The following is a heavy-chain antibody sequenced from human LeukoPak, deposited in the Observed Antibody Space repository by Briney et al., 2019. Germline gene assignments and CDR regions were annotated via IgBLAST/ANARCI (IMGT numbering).Heavy chain of an antibody. CDR2: IYHVGNT. J-gene: IGHJ4*02. CDR3: ASHTTTAFDY. V-gene: IGHV4-4*02. CDR1: SGSITSSNW. Sequence: SGTLSLTCAISSGSITSSNWWTWVRQPPGKGLEWIGEIYHVGNTNYNPSLKNRVTISVDKSKTQFSLKLNSVTAADTAVYYCASHTTTAFDYWGQGALVSVSS. D-gene: IGHD1-26*01.